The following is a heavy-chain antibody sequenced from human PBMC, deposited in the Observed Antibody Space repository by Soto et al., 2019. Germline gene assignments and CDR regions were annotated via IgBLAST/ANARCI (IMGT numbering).Heavy chain of an antibody. Sequence: QVQLVQSGAEVKKPGSSVKVSCKASGVTFTSETISWVRQAPGQGLEWMGGIIPLFGAANYAQKFQGSVTITADESTSTVYMELSSLRSDDMAVYYCATELGENPASPFDSWGQGTLVTVSS. V-gene: IGHV1-69*01. CDR3: ATELGENPASPFDS. CDR2: IIPLFGAA. J-gene: IGHJ4*02. D-gene: IGHD2-21*01. CDR1: GVTFTSET.